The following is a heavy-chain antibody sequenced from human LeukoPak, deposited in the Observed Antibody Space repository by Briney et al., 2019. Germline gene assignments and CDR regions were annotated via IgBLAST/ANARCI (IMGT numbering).Heavy chain of an antibody. CDR3: ATSSGYYFFDY. D-gene: IGHD3-22*01. Sequence: PGGSLRLSCAVSGFTVSGSYVSWVRQAPGKGLEWVSLIYSGGTTYYADSVKGRFTISRDNSKNTLYLQMNSLRAEDTAVYYCATSSGYYFFDYWGQGTLVTVSS. CDR1: GFTVSGSY. J-gene: IGHJ4*02. V-gene: IGHV3-53*01. CDR2: IYSGGTT.